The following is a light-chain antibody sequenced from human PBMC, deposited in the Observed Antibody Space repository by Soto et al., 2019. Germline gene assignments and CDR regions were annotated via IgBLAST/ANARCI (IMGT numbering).Light chain of an antibody. J-gene: IGKJ3*01. Sequence: IQLTQSPSSLSASVGDRVTISCRASQGIANFLAWYQQKTGKAPKLLIYAASTLQSGVPSRFSGSRSGRDFTLTISSLQPEDFATYYCQQLNSFPIPFGPGTKVDIK. V-gene: IGKV1-9*01. CDR1: QGIANF. CDR3: QQLNSFPIP. CDR2: AAS.